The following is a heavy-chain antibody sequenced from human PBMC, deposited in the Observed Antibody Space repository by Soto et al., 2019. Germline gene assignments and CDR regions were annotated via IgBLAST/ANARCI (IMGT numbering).Heavy chain of an antibody. CDR3: AKDRWGIVVVTARGFDY. CDR2: ISGSGGST. CDR1: GFTFSSYA. Sequence: EVQLLESGGGLVQPGGSLRLSCAASGFTFSSYAMSWVRQAPGKGLEWVSAISGSGGSTYYADSVKGRFTISRDNSKNTLYLQMNSLRAEDTAVYYCAKDRWGIVVVTARGFDYWGQGTLVTVSS. V-gene: IGHV3-23*01. D-gene: IGHD2-21*02. J-gene: IGHJ4*02.